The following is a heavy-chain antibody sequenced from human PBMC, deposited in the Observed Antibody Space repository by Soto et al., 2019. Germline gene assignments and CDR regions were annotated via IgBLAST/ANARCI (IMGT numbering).Heavy chain of an antibody. CDR3: ARGPRGSSCHGPCYSYGMDV. CDR1: GYTFTSYY. J-gene: IGHJ6*02. V-gene: IGHV1-46*01. D-gene: IGHD6-13*01. Sequence: ASVKVSCKASGYTFTSYYMHWVRQAPGQGLEWMGIINPSGGSTSYAQKFQGRVTMTRDTSTSTVYMELSSLRSEDTAVYYCARGPRGSSCHGPCYSYGMDVWGQGTTVTVS. CDR2: INPSGGST.